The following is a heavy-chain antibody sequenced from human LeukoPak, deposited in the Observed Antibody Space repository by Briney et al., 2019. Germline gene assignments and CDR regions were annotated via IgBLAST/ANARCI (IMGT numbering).Heavy chain of an antibody. V-gene: IGHV4-59*01. CDR3: ARVDYDSSGYPLNFDY. CDR1: GGSISSYY. D-gene: IGHD3-22*01. J-gene: IGHJ4*02. CDR2: IYYSGST. Sequence: PSETLSLTCTVSGGSISSYYWSWIRQPPGKGLEWIGYIYYSGSTNYNPSLKSRVTISVDTSKNQFSLKLSSVTAADTAVYYCARVDYDSSGYPLNFDYWGPGTLVTVSS.